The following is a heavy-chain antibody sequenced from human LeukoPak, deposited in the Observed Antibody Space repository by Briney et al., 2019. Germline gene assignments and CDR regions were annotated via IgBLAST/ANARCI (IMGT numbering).Heavy chain of an antibody. J-gene: IGHJ4*02. CDR3: ASGQGYSSSLYYFDY. D-gene: IGHD6-13*01. CDR1: GYTFTSYG. CDR2: ISAYNGNT. Sequence: GASVKVSCKASGYTFTSYGISWVRQAPGQGLEWMEWISAYNGNTNYAQKLQGRVTITADESTSTAYMELSSLRSEDTAVYYCASGQGYSSSLYYFDYWGQGTLVTVSS. V-gene: IGHV1-18*01.